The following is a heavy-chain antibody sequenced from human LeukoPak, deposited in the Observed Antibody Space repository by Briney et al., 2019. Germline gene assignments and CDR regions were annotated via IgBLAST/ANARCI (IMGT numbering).Heavy chain of an antibody. V-gene: IGHV3-30*18. J-gene: IGHJ4*02. CDR1: GFTFSSYA. CDR3: AKSKRWLSYFDY. D-gene: IGHD5-24*01. CDR2: ISYDGSNK. Sequence: GGSLRLSCAASGFTFSSYAMSWGRQAAGKGLEWVSVISYDGSNKYYADSVKGRFTISRDNSKNTLYLQMNSLRAEDTAVYYCAKSKRWLSYFDYWGQGTLVTVSS.